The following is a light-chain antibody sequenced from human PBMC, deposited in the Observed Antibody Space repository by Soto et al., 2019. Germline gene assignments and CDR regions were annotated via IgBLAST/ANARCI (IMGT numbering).Light chain of an antibody. CDR1: GSDIGGSKY. J-gene: IGLJ2*01. CDR3: CSSTSSTSLI. Sequence: QSALTQPASVSGSPGQSITISCTGSGSDIGGSKYVAWYQQHPGKVPKLLIYDVNNRPSGVSDRFSGSKSGNTASLTISGHQAEDEAEYYCCSSTSSTSLIFGGGTKLTVL. CDR2: DVN. V-gene: IGLV2-14*01.